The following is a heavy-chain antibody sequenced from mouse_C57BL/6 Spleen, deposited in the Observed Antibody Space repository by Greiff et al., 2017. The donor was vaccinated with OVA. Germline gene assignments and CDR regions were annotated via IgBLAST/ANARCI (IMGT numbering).Heavy chain of an antibody. Sequence: QVQLQQPGAELVKPGASVKLSCKASGYTFTSYWMHWVKQRPGQGLEWIGMIHPNSGSTNYNEKFKSKATLTVDKSSSTAYMQLSSLTSKDSAVYYCASYGSSYDWFAYWGQGTLVTVSA. V-gene: IGHV1-64*01. CDR3: ASYGSSYDWFAY. J-gene: IGHJ3*01. D-gene: IGHD1-1*01. CDR1: GYTFTSYW. CDR2: IHPNSGST.